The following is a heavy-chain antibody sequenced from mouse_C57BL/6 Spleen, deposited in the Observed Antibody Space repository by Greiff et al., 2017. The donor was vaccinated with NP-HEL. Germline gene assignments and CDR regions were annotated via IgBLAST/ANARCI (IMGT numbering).Heavy chain of an antibody. CDR1: GYTFTDYY. J-gene: IGHJ4*01. V-gene: IGHV1-26*01. CDR2: INPNNGGT. Sequence: VQLQQSGPELVKPGASVKISCKASGYTFTDYYMNWVKQSHGKSLEWIGDINPNNGGTRYNQKFKGKATLTVDKSSSTAYMELRSLTSEDSAVYYCERNWMYAMDYWGQGTSVTVSS. D-gene: IGHD4-1*01. CDR3: ERNWMYAMDY.